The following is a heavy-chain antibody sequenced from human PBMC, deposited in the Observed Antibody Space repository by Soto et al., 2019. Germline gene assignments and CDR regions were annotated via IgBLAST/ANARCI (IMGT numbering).Heavy chain of an antibody. CDR2: IIPISGTA. D-gene: IGHD2-2*01. J-gene: IGHJ6*02. Sequence: QVQLVQSGAEVKKPGSSVNVSCKASGGTFSSYAISWVRQAPGQGLEWMGGIIPISGTANYAQKFQGRVTITAAESTSTAYMELSSLRSEDTAVYYCARSQGSSTSLEIYYYYYYGMDVWGQGTTVTVSS. CDR1: GGTFSSYA. CDR3: ARSQGSSTSLEIYYYYYYGMDV. V-gene: IGHV1-69*01.